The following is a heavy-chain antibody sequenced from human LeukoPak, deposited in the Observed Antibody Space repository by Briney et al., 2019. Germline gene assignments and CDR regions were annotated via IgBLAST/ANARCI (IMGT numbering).Heavy chain of an antibody. V-gene: IGHV4-39*07. CDR1: GGSISSSSYY. CDR3: ARGPTLRGCAFDI. CDR2: IYYSGGT. J-gene: IGHJ3*02. Sequence: SETLSLTCTVSGGSISSSSYYWGWIRQPPGKGLEWIGSIYYSGGTYYNPSLKSRVTISVDTSKNQFSLKLSSVTAADTAVYYCARGPTLRGCAFDIWGQGTMVTVSS.